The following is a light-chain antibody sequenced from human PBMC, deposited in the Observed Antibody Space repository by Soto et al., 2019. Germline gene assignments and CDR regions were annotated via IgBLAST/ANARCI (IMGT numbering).Light chain of an antibody. Sequence: DIQMTQSPSSLSASVGDRVTITCRASQGLSSYLAWYQQKPGKAHKLLIYAAYSLQSGVQSRFSGSGSGTDFTLTIRSLQRDDFAIYYCQQYNPYSRTFGQGTKVDIK. CDR2: AAY. J-gene: IGKJ1*01. CDR1: QGLSSY. CDR3: QQYNPYSRT. V-gene: IGKV1-16*01.